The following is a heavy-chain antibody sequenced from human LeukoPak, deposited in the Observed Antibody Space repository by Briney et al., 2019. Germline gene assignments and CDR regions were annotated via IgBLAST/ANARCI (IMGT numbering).Heavy chain of an antibody. CDR1: GYTFTTYG. CDR2: ISAYKGNT. V-gene: IGHV1-18*01. Sequence: ASVKVSCKASGYTFTTYGISWVRQAPGQGLEWMGWISAYKGNTNYAQKLQGRVTMTTETSTSTAYTELRSLRSDDTAVYYCARQHSSGYYSPHYYYGMDVWGQRTTVTVSS. D-gene: IGHD3-22*01. CDR3: ARQHSSGYYSPHYYYGMDV. J-gene: IGHJ6*02.